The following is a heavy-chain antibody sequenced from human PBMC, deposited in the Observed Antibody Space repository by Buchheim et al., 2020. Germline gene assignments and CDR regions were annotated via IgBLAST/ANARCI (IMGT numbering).Heavy chain of an antibody. D-gene: IGHD2-2*01. J-gene: IGHJ5*02. CDR3: ARGSVVVPAATVNWFDP. CDR2: IYYSGNS. CDR1: SASISSGGYY. V-gene: IGHV4-31*03. Sequence: QVQLQESGPGLVRPSQTLSLTCTVSSASISSGGYYWSWIRQLPGKGLEWIGYIYYSGNSYSNPSLKSRVTMSVATSENQFSLKLNSVTAADTAVYYCARGSVVVPAATVNWFDPWGQGTL.